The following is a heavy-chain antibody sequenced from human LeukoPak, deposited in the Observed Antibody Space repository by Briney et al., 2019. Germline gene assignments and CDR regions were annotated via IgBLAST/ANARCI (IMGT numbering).Heavy chain of an antibody. CDR1: GYTFTGYY. CDR3: ARDDRYCSGGSCFN. J-gene: IGHJ4*02. Sequence: ASVKVSCTASGYTFTGYYMHWVRQAPGQGLEWMGWINPNSGGTNYAQKFQGRVTMTRDTSISTAYMELSRLRSDDTAVYYCARDDRYCSGGSCFNWGQGTLVTVSS. D-gene: IGHD2-15*01. V-gene: IGHV1-2*02. CDR2: INPNSGGT.